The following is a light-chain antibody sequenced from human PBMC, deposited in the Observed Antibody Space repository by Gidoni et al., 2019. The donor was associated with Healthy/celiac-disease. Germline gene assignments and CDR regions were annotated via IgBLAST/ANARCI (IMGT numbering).Light chain of an antibody. V-gene: IGKV1-5*03. CDR1: QRIRSW. CDR3: QQYNSYLYT. CDR2: KAS. Sequence: DIQMTQPPSTLSASVGDSVTITCRAIQRIRSWLAWYQPKPGKAPKLLIYKASSLASGVPSRFSGSGSGTEFTLTISSLQPDDFATYYCQQYNSYLYTFGQGTKLEIK. J-gene: IGKJ2*01.